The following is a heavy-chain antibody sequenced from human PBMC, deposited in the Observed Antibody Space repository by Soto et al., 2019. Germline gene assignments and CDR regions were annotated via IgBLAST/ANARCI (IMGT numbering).Heavy chain of an antibody. CDR2: IKQDGSEK. Sequence: EVQLVESGGGLVQPGGSLRLSCAASGFTFSSFWMYWVRQAPGRGLEWVATIKQDGSEKYHVDSVKGRSTISRDNAKNSLYLQMSSLGADDTAVYDCARGYFFDSSRYYADYWGQGTLVTVSS. CDR1: GFTFSSFW. V-gene: IGHV3-7*05. D-gene: IGHD3-22*01. J-gene: IGHJ4*02. CDR3: ARGYFFDSSRYYADY.